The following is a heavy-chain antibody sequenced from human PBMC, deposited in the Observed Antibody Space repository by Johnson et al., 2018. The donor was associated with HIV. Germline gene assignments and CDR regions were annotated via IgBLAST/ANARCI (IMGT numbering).Heavy chain of an antibody. CDR1: GFTFSDYG. CDR3: ARAGIHSDDGFDI. Sequence: VQLVESGGGVVQPGRSLRLSCAASGFTFSDYGIHWVRQAPGKGLEWVAVVWSDGNNRYYADSVKGRFTISRDNPKNTLYLQMSSLRAEDTGVYYCARAGIHSDDGFDIWGQGTLVIVSS. CDR2: VWSDGNNR. J-gene: IGHJ3*02. D-gene: IGHD2-15*01. V-gene: IGHV3-33*01.